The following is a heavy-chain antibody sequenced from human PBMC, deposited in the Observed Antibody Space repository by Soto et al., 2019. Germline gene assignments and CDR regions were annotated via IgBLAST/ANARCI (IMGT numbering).Heavy chain of an antibody. V-gene: IGHV4-59*12. J-gene: IGHJ4*02. Sequence: SETLSLTCTVSGVSISGYYWSWIRQPPGKGLEYIGYIYYSGSTNYNPSLKSRVTISVDTSKNQFSLKLSSVTAADTAVYYCARGRGGAVVVITRVPPRPFDYWGQGTLVT. D-gene: IGHD3-22*01. CDR1: GVSISGYY. CDR3: ARGRGGAVVVITRVPPRPFDY. CDR2: IYYSGST.